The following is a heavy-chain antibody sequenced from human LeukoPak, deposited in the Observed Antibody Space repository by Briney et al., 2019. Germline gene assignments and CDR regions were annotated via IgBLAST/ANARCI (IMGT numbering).Heavy chain of an antibody. D-gene: IGHD3-22*01. CDR3: AREEFHYDSSGYYERWYFDL. CDR1: GGSISSYY. J-gene: IGHJ2*01. V-gene: IGHV4-4*07. Sequence: KPSETLSLTCTVSGGSISSYYLSWIRQPGGKGLEWIGRIYTSGNTNYNPSLKSRVTMSVDTSKNQFSLKLSSVTAADTAVYYCAREEFHYDSSGYYERWYFDLWGRGTLVTVSS. CDR2: IYTSGNT.